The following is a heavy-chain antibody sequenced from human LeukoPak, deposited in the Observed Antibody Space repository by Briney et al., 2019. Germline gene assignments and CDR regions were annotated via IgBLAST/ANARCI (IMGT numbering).Heavy chain of an antibody. CDR2: IKEDGSER. V-gene: IGHV3-7*03. D-gene: IGHD2-8*01. CDR3: ARDLGYCTNGVCHTRFAY. Sequence: GALRLSCEGSAFILSGHRMNWVRPTPGKGLEWVASIKEDGSERQYVDSVKGRFSISRDNTKGSLFLQLNSLRAEDTAVYHCARDLGYCTNGVCHTRFAYWGREPWSPSPQ. J-gene: IGHJ4*02. CDR1: AFILSGHR.